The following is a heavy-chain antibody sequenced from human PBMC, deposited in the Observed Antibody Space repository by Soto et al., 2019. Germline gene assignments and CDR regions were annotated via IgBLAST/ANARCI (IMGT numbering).Heavy chain of an antibody. CDR3: ARLGLGDYTNYYYYYYMDV. CDR2: TYYSGST. CDR1: GGSISSSSYY. D-gene: IGHD4-17*01. V-gene: IGHV4-39*01. J-gene: IGHJ6*03. Sequence: SETLSLTCTVSGGSISSSSYYWGWIRQPPGKGLEWIGSTYYSGSTYYNPSLKSRVTISVDTSKNQFSLKLSSVTAADTAVYYCARLGLGDYTNYYYYYYMDVWGKGTTVT.